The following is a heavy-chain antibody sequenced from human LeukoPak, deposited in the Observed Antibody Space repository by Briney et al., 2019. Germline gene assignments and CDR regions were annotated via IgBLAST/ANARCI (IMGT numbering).Heavy chain of an antibody. Sequence: ASVKVSCKASGYTFTSYHMHWVRQAPGQGLEWMGIINPSGGSTSYAQKFQGRVTMTRDTSTSTVYMELSSLRSEDTAVYYCARDRNTAGMDVWGKGTTVTVSS. V-gene: IGHV1-46*03. CDR3: ARDRNTAGMDV. D-gene: IGHD5-18*01. CDR1: GYTFTSYH. CDR2: INPSGGST. J-gene: IGHJ6*03.